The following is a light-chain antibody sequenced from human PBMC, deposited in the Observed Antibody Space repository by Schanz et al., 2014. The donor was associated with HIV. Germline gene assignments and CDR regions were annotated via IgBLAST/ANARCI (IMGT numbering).Light chain of an antibody. J-gene: IGKJ1*01. CDR3: QQYASSTPGT. V-gene: IGKV3-20*01. CDR1: QSVSSSV. CDR2: GAS. Sequence: EIVLTQSPATLSLSPGERATLSCRASQSVSSSVAWYQQRPGQAPRLLIYGASSMATGIPDRFSGSGSGTDFTLTISSLEPEDIAVYYCQQYASSTPGTFGQGTKVEIK.